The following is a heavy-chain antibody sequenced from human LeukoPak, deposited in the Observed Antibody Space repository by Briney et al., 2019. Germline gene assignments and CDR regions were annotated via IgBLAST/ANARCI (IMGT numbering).Heavy chain of an antibody. J-gene: IGHJ4*02. V-gene: IGHV4-59*01. CDR2: IYYSGST. CDR1: GGSISSYY. Sequence: TLSLTCTVSGGSISSYYWSWIRQPAGKGLEWIGYIYYSGSTNYNPSLKSRVTISVDTSKNQFSLKLGSVTAADTAVYYCAREEALGSGSFDYWGQGTLVTVSS. D-gene: IGHD3-3*02. CDR3: AREEALGSGSFDY.